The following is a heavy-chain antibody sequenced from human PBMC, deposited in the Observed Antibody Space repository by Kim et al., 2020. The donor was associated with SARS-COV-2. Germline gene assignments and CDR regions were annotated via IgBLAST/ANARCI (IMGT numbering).Heavy chain of an antibody. V-gene: IGHV4-39*01. CDR1: GGSISSSSYY. J-gene: IGHJ1*01. Sequence: SETLSLTCTVSGGSISSSSYYWGWIRQPPGKGLEWIGSIYYSGSTYYNPSLKSRVTISVDTSKNQFSLKLSSVTAADTAVYYCARSGSYYEYFQHWGQGTLVTVSS. CDR2: IYYSGST. CDR3: ARSGSYYEYFQH. D-gene: IGHD1-26*01.